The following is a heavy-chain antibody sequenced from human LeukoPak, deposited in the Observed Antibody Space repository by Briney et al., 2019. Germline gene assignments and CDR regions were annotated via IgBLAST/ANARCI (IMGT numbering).Heavy chain of an antibody. Sequence: ASVKVSCKASGYTFTSYDINWVRQATGQGLEWMGWMNPNSGNTGYAQKFQGRVTMTRNTSISAAYMELSSLRSEDTAVYYCARVSRRELLERDDYWGQGTLVTVSS. D-gene: IGHD1-26*01. CDR1: GYTFTSYD. J-gene: IGHJ4*02. CDR3: ARVSRRELLERDDY. V-gene: IGHV1-8*01. CDR2: MNPNSGNT.